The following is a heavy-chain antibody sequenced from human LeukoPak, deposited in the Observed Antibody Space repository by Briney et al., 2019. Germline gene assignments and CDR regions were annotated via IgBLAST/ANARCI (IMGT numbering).Heavy chain of an antibody. V-gene: IGHV1-46*01. J-gene: IGHJ4*02. CDR1: GYTFTSYY. CDR3: ARGLSWELLDFDY. Sequence: ASVKVSCKASGYTFTSYYMHWVRQAPGQGLEWMGIINPSGGSTSYAQKFQGRVTMTTDTSTSTAYMELRSLRSDDTAVYYCARGLSWELLDFDYWGQGTLVTVSS. CDR2: INPSGGST. D-gene: IGHD1-26*01.